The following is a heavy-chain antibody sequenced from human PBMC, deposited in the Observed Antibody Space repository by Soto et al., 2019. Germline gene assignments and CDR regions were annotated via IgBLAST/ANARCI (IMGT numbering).Heavy chain of an antibody. Sequence: QVQLVESGGGVVQPGRSLRLSCAASGSTFSSYGMHWVRQAPGKGLEWVAVISYDGSNKYYADSVKGRFTISRDNSKNTLYRQMNSLRAEDTAVYYCAKSLGGAVLLDYYGMDVWGQGTTVTVSS. J-gene: IGHJ6*02. V-gene: IGHV3-30*18. CDR2: ISYDGSNK. CDR1: GSTFSSYG. D-gene: IGHD1-26*01. CDR3: AKSLGGAVLLDYYGMDV.